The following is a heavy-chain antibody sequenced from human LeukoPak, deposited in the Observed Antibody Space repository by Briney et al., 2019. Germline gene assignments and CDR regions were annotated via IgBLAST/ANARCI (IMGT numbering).Heavy chain of an antibody. CDR3: ARVVGPRLRYCSSTSCYWTYYYYMDV. CDR1: GGSFSGYY. Sequence: SETLSLTCAVYGGSFSGYYWSWIRQPPGKGLEWIGEINHSGSTNYNPSLKSRVTISVDTSKNQFSLKLSSVTAADTAVYYCARVVGPRLRYCSSTSCYWTYYYYMDVWGKGTTVTISS. CDR2: INHSGST. V-gene: IGHV4-34*01. D-gene: IGHD2-2*01. J-gene: IGHJ6*03.